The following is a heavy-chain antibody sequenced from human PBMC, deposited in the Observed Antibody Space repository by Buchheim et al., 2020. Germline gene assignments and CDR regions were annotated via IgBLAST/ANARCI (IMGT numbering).Heavy chain of an antibody. D-gene: IGHD3-3*01. Sequence: EVQLVQSGAEVKKPGESLRISCKGSGYSFTSYWISWVRQMAGKGLEWMGRIHPSDSYTNYSPSFQGHDTISADKSISTAYPQWSSLKALDTAMYYCARRFWSGQYYYGIDVCGQGTT. V-gene: IGHV5-10-1*01. J-gene: IGHJ6*02. CDR3: ARRFWSGQYYYGIDV. CDR2: IHPSDSYT. CDR1: GYSFTSYW.